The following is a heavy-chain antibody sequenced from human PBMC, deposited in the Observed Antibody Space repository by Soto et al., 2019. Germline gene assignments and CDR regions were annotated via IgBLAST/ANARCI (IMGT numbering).Heavy chain of an antibody. J-gene: IGHJ6*02. CDR1: GLTFGNYA. D-gene: IGHD4-4*01. CDR3: AKGPSTRIYYYKGMDV. Sequence: PGGSLRLSCAASGLTFGNYAMSWVRQTPGKGLQWVAGITGNGRNTYYADSVKGRFTISRDNFNNTVYLQMSSLRVDDTAVYYCAKGPSTRIYYYKGMDVWGQGTTVTVSS. V-gene: IGHV3-23*01. CDR2: ITGNGRNT.